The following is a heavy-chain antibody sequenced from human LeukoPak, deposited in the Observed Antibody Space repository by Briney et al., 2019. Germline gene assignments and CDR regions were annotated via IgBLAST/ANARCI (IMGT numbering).Heavy chain of an antibody. J-gene: IGHJ3*02. CDR3: ARSRSSYIGAFDI. D-gene: IGHD1-14*01. CDR2: ISSSSSTI. Sequence: PGGSLRLSCAASGXTFSSYSMNWVRQAPGKGLEWVSYISSSSSTIYYADSVRGRFTISRDNAKNSLYLQMNSLRDEDTAVYYCARSRSSYIGAFDIWGQGTMVTVSS. V-gene: IGHV3-48*02. CDR1: GXTFSSYS.